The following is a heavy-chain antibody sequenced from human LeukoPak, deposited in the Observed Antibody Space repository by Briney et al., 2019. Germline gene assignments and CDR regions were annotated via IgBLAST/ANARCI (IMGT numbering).Heavy chain of an antibody. CDR1: GGSINSSFYY. CDR2: IYYSGST. D-gene: IGHD3-3*01. Sequence: SETLSLTCTVSGGSINSSFYYWGWIRQPPGKGLEWIGYIYYSGSTNYNPSLKSRVTISVDTSKNQFSLKLSSVTAADTAVYYCARDLGTNYDFWSGYPGDAFDIWGQGTMVTVSS. CDR3: ARDLGTNYDFWSGYPGDAFDI. V-gene: IGHV4-61*01. J-gene: IGHJ3*02.